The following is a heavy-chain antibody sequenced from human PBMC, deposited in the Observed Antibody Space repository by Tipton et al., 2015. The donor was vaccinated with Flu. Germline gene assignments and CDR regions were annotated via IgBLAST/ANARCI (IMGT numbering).Heavy chain of an antibody. Sequence: TLSLTCTVSGGSLSSYFWSWIRQPAGKGLEWIGRIYPSGNTNYNPSLQSRVTMSVDTSRNQFSLKLSSVTAADTAVYYCARGPLLDLWGRGTLVTVSS. V-gene: IGHV4-4*07. J-gene: IGHJ2*01. CDR1: GGSLSSYF. D-gene: IGHD5/OR15-5a*01. CDR2: IYPSGNT. CDR3: ARGPLLDL.